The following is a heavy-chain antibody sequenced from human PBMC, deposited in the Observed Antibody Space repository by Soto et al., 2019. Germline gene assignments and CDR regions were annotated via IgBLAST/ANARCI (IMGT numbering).Heavy chain of an antibody. D-gene: IGHD2-2*01. Sequence: GGSLRLSCAVSEFTFKSYGMHWVCQAPGKGLAWVAVISFDGNRKHYADSVRGRFTISRDNSKNTLYLQMNSLRTEDTAIYYCARDSYRGDVVLTPAPYGNDYWGRGTLVTVSS. V-gene: IGHV3-30*03. CDR1: EFTFKSYG. CDR3: ARDSYRGDVVLTPAPYGNDY. CDR2: ISFDGNRK. J-gene: IGHJ4*02.